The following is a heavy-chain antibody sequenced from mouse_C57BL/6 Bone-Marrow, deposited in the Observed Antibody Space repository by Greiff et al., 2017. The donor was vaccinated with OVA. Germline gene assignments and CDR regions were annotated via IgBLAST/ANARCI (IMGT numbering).Heavy chain of an antibody. D-gene: IGHD2-4*01. CDR3: ARGIYDYDWAWFAY. CDR2: IYPGSGNT. J-gene: IGHJ3*01. V-gene: IGHV1-76*01. Sequence: QVQLQQSGAELVRPGASVKLSCKASGYTFTDYYINWVKQRPGQGLEWIARIYPGSGNTYYNEKFKGKATLTAEKSSSTSYMQLSSLTSEDSAVYFCARGIYDYDWAWFAYWGQGTLVTVSA. CDR1: GYTFTDYY.